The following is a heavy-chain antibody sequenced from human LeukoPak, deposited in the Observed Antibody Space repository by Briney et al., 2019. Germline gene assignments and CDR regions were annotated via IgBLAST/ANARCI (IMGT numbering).Heavy chain of an antibody. J-gene: IGHJ5*02. CDR1: GFTFTSSA. D-gene: IGHD6-13*01. Sequence: SVKVSCKASGFTFTSSAMQWVRQARGQRLEWIGWIVVGSGNTNYAQKFQERVTITRDMSTSTAYMELSSLRSEDTAVYYCARGLRAAAGSDWFDPWGQGTLVTVSS. CDR2: IVVGSGNT. CDR3: ARGLRAAAGSDWFDP. V-gene: IGHV1-58*02.